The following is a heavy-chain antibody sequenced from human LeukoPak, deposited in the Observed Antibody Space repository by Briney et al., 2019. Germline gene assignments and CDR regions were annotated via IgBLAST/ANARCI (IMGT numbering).Heavy chain of an antibody. V-gene: IGHV3-30*03. CDR2: ISHDGGSE. Sequence: GGSLRLSCVVSGFTIGNHGMHWVRQAPGKGLEWVAMISHDGGSEHYGDSVKGRLTISRDNSKNTLYLQMNSLRVEDTAVYYCARGLPRIAAAGTLTPGSYGMDVWGQGTTVTVSS. CDR3: ARGLPRIAAAGTLTPGSYGMDV. D-gene: IGHD6-13*01. CDR1: GFTIGNHG. J-gene: IGHJ6*02.